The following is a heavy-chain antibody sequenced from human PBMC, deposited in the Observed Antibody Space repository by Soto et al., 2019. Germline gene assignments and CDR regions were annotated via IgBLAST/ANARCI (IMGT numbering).Heavy chain of an antibody. CDR3: ARDRVCCSCGRDFGY. Sequence: QVQLVQSGAEVKKPGSSVKVSCKASGGTFSSYAISWVRQAPGHGLEWMGGIIPIVGTSNYAQKFQGRVTITADESTSTAYMELSSLRSDDPAVYYCARDRVCCSCGRDFGYWGQGTLVTVSS. CDR1: GGTFSSYA. V-gene: IGHV1-69*01. D-gene: IGHD2-15*01. J-gene: IGHJ4*02. CDR2: IIPIVGTS.